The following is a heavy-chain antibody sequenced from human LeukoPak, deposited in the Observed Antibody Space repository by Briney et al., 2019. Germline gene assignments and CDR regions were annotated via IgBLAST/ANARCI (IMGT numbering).Heavy chain of an antibody. CDR1: GFTFSSYG. Sequence: GGSLRLSCAASGFTFSSYGMHWVRQAPGKWLEWVAVISYDGSNKYYADSVKGRFTISRDNSKNTLYLQMNSLRAEDTAVYYCAKPRGTYYYDSSGYFDYWGQGTLVTVSS. J-gene: IGHJ4*02. CDR2: ISYDGSNK. CDR3: AKPRGTYYYDSSGYFDY. V-gene: IGHV3-30*18. D-gene: IGHD3-22*01.